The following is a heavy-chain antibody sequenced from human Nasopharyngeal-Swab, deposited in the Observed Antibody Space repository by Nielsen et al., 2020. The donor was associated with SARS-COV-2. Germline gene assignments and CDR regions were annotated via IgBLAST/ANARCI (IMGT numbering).Heavy chain of an antibody. Sequence: GESLKLSCAASGFTFSSYGMHWVRQAPGKGLEWVAVISYDGSNKYYADSVKGRFTISRDNSKNTLYLQMNSLRAEDTAVYYCAKDGRVDIVATGYYYYDMDVWGKGTTVTVSS. CDR1: GFTFSSYG. CDR2: ISYDGSNK. D-gene: IGHD5-12*01. V-gene: IGHV3-30*18. CDR3: AKDGRVDIVATGYYYYDMDV. J-gene: IGHJ6*03.